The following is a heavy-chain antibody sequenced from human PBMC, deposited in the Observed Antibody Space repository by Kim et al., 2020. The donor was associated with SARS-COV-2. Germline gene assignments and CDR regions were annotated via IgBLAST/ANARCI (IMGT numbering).Heavy chain of an antibody. CDR1: GFTFYDYA. V-gene: IGHV3-9*01. J-gene: IGHJ3*02. Sequence: GGSLRLSCAALGFTFYDYAMHWVRQTPGKGLEWVSTISPDSDFVAYADSVKGRFAISRDNANTFLFLQMNNMTPEDTAFYYCARGFTMLRKVDAFHIWGQGTMVTVSS. CDR2: ISPDSDFV. D-gene: IGHD3-10*01. CDR3: ARGFTMLRKVDAFHI.